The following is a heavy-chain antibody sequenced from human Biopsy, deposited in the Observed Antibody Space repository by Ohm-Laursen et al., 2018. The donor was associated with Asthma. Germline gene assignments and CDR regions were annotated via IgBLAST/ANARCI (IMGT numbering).Heavy chain of an antibody. J-gene: IGHJ4*02. V-gene: IGHV3-30*18. D-gene: IGHD1-26*01. Sequence: SLRLSCSASGFTFSNYGMHWVRQAPGKGLDWVAVISFDGSNKNYADSVKGRFTISRDNSRNTLHLQMNSLRAEDTAVYYCAKDVFPGWELRRGPDYWGQGTLVTVSS. CDR3: AKDVFPGWELRRGPDY. CDR2: ISFDGSNK. CDR1: GFTFSNYG.